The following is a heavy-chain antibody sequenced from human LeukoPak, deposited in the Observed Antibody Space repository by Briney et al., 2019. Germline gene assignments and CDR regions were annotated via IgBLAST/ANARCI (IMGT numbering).Heavy chain of an antibody. CDR2: INHSGST. V-gene: IGHV4-34*01. Sequence: SETLSLTCAVYGGSFSGYYWSWIRQSPGKGLEWIGEINHSGSTNYNPSLKSRVTISVDTSKNQFSLKLSSVTAADTAVYYCASTDSSGWAYWGQGTLVTVSS. D-gene: IGHD6-19*01. CDR3: ASTDSSGWAY. J-gene: IGHJ4*02. CDR1: GGSFSGYY.